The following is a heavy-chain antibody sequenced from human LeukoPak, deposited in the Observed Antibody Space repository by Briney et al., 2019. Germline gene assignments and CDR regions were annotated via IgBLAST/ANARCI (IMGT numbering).Heavy chain of an antibody. J-gene: IGHJ5*02. V-gene: IGHV4-38-2*02. CDR1: GYSISSGYY. CDR3: ARDTYYDFWSGYYQRHWFDP. Sequence: SETLSLTCTVSGYSISSGYYWGWIRQPPGKGLEWIGSIYHSGSTYYNPSLKSRVTISVDTSKNQFSLKLSFVTAADTAVYYCARDTYYDFWSGYYQRHWFDPWGQGTLVTVSS. CDR2: IYHSGST. D-gene: IGHD3-3*01.